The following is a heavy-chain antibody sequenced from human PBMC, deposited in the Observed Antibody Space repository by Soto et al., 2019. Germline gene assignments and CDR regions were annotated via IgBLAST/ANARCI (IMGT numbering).Heavy chain of an antibody. Sequence: PGGSLRLSCAASGFTFSSYAMSWVRQAPGKGLEWVSAISGSGGSTYYADSVKGRFTISRDNSKNTLYLQMNSLRAEDTAVYYCAKDPLLEPSPYNWFDPWGQGTLVTVSS. V-gene: IGHV3-23*01. CDR2: ISGSGGST. D-gene: IGHD1-1*01. J-gene: IGHJ5*02. CDR3: AKDPLLEPSPYNWFDP. CDR1: GFTFSSYA.